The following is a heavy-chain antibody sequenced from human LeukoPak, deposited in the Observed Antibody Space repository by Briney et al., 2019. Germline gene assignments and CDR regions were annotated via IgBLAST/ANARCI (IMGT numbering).Heavy chain of an antibody. CDR1: GFTFSSYS. J-gene: IGHJ4*02. CDR3: ARGRESCSGGSCYPLPPNY. V-gene: IGHV4-34*01. Sequence: LSCAASGFTFSSYSMNWVRQAPGKGLEWIGEINHSGSTNYNPSLKSRVTISVDTSKNQFSLKLSSVTAADTAVYYCARGRESCSGGSCYPLPPNYWGRGTLVTVSS. CDR2: INHSGST. D-gene: IGHD2-15*01.